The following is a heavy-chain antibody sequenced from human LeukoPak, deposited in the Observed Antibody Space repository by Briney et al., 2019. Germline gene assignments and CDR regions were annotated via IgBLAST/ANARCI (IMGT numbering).Heavy chain of an antibody. V-gene: IGHV3-30*02. CDR1: GFTFSSYG. J-gene: IGHJ4*02. D-gene: IGHD3-16*02. Sequence: PGGSLRLSCAASGFTFSSYGMHWVRQAPGKGLEWAAFIRYDGSNKYYADSVKGRFTISRDNSKNTLYLQMNSLRAEDTAVYYCSGGAFGGVIVTHFDYWGQGTLVTVSS. CDR2: IRYDGSNK. CDR3: SGGAFGGVIVTHFDY.